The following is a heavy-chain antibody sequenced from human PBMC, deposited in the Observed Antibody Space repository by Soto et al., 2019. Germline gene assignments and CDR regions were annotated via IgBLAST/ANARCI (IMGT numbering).Heavy chain of an antibody. D-gene: IGHD6-19*01. CDR2: IYYSGST. CDR1: GGSISSSSYY. Sequence: QLQLQESGPGLVKPSETLSLTCAVSGGSISSSSYYWGWIRQPPGKGLEWIGSIYYSGSTYYNPPLKSRVTISVDTSKNQFSLKLSSVTAADTAVYYCARNIAVAGEDYWGQGTLVTVSS. V-gene: IGHV4-39*01. J-gene: IGHJ4*02. CDR3: ARNIAVAGEDY.